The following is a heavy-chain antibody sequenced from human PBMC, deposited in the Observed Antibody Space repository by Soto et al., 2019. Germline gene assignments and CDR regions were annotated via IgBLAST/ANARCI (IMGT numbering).Heavy chain of an antibody. CDR3: ARVRASGSYYRYYYYGMEV. V-gene: IGHV4-31*03. CDR2: IYYSGST. J-gene: IGHJ6*02. Sequence: LTRKVACCPLSSGCYYWSWIRQHPGKGMEWIGYIYYSGSTYYNPSLKSRVIISVDTSKNQFSLKLSSVTAADTAVYYCARVRASGSYYRYYYYGMEVSGRGTTGTVS. CDR1: CCPLSSGCYY. D-gene: IGHD3-10*01.